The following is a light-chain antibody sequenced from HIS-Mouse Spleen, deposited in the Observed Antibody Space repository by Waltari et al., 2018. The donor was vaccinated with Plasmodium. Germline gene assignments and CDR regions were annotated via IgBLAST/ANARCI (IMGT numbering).Light chain of an antibody. CDR2: DAS. J-gene: IGKJ2*01. Sequence: DIQMTLSPSSLSASVGDSVPITCQASQDISNYLNWYQQKPGKAPKLLIYDASNLETGVPSRFSGSGSGTDFTFTISSLQPEDIATYYCQQYDNLPYTFGQGTKLEIK. CDR3: QQYDNLPYT. V-gene: IGKV1-33*01. CDR1: QDISNY.